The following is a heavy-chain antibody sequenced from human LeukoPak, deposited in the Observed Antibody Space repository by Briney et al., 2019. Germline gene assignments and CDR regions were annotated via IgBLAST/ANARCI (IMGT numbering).Heavy chain of an antibody. V-gene: IGHV3-48*02. CDR1: GFTFSHSS. D-gene: IGHD2/OR15-2a*01. CDR3: ARDSGNYIDY. J-gene: IGHJ4*01. CDR2: ISGSSKTI. Sequence: GGSLRLSCTASGFTFSHSSMNWVRLAPGKGLQWVSFISGSSKTIYYGDSMKGRFTISRDNAKNSLYLQMNGLRDEDAALYFCARDSGNYIDYWGQGTQVVVSS.